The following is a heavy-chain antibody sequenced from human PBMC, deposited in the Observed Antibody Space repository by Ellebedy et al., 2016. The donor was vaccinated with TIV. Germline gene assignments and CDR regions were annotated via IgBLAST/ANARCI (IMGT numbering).Heavy chain of an antibody. CDR2: TYYRSKWYN. J-gene: IGHJ6*02. D-gene: IGHD3-22*01. CDR1: GDSVSSNSAA. V-gene: IGHV6-1*01. Sequence: LRLXXAISGDSVSSNSAAWNWIRQSPSRGLEWLGRTYYRSKWYNDYAVSVKSRITINPDTSKNQFSLQLNSVTPEDTAVYYCARGPSGYYDYYYYGMDVWGQGTTVTVSS. CDR3: ARGPSGYYDYYYYGMDV.